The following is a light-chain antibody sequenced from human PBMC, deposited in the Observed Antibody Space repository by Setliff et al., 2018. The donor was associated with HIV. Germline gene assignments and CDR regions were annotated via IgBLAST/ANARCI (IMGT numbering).Light chain of an antibody. J-gene: IGLJ1*01. V-gene: IGLV2-11*01. CDR1: TSDVGGYNF. CDR2: DVI. CDR3: CSYAGSHTFV. Sequence: ALTQPRSVSGSPGQSVTISCTGTTSDVGGYNFVSWYQHHPGKAPKLMIYDVIRRPSGVPDRFSGSKSGNTASLTISGLQAEDEADYYCCSYAGSHTFVFGTGTKVTVL.